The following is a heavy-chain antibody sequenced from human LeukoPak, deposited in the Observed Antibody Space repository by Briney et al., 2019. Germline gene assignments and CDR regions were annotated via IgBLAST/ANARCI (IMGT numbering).Heavy chain of an antibody. V-gene: IGHV3-33*01. CDR1: GFTFSSYG. CDR2: IWYDGSNK. Sequence: PGGSLRLSCAASGFTFSSYGMHWVRQAPGKGLEWVAAIWYDGSNKYYADSVKGRFTISRDNSKNTLYLQMNSLRAEDTAVYYCARDCSGGSCYQFDYWGQGTLVTVSS. D-gene: IGHD2-15*01. J-gene: IGHJ4*02. CDR3: ARDCSGGSCYQFDY.